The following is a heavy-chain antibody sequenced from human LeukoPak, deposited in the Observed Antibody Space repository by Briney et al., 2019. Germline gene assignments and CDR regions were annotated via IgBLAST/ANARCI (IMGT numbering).Heavy chain of an antibody. CDR1: GFPFSSYA. J-gene: IGHJ6*02. V-gene: IGHV3-23*01. Sequence: GGSLRLSCAASGFPFSSYAMSWVRQAPGKGLEWVSAISGSGGSTYYADSVKGRFTISRDSAKNSLYLQMNSLRAEDTAVYYCAREDGPIVVVPAAMGRGYYYGMDVWGQGTTVTVSS. CDR3: AREDGPIVVVPAAMGRGYYYGMDV. CDR2: ISGSGGST. D-gene: IGHD2-2*01.